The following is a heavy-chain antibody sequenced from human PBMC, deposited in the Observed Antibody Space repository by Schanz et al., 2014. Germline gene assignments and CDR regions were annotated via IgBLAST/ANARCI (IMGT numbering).Heavy chain of an antibody. V-gene: IGHV3-66*01. Sequence: EVQLVESGGGLVQPGGSLRLSCAVSGFTVSSNHMSWVRQAPGKGLEWVSCTNGDGTNAKYADSVKGRFTVSRDNARNSLYLHMNTLGAEDTAVYYCAREEGWGIAAAGPKHYYYGMDVWGRGTTVTVSS. CDR1: GFTVSSNH. CDR3: AREEGWGIAAAGPKHYYYGMDV. CDR2: TNGDGTNA. D-gene: IGHD6-13*01. J-gene: IGHJ6*02.